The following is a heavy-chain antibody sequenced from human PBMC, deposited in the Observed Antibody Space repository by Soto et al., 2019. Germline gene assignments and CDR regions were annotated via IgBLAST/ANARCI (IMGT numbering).Heavy chain of an antibody. CDR2: INPHSAGT. Sequence: ASVKVSCKASGYTLTCYYMHWVRQAPGQGLEWMGWINPHSAGTTYAQTFQGWVTMTRDTSISTAYMELSRLRSDDTAVYYCARDRRVGYDILTGYYYFDYWRQGTLVTVSS. D-gene: IGHD3-9*01. V-gene: IGHV1-2*04. CDR3: ARDRRVGYDILTGYYYFDY. J-gene: IGHJ4*02. CDR1: GYTLTCYY.